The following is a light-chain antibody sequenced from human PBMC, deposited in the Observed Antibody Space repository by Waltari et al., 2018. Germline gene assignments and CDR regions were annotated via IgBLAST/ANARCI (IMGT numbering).Light chain of an antibody. CDR2: DVT. Sequence: QSALTQPASVSGSPGQSNTISCTGSSSDIGDYDYFSWYQQHPGEAPKLIIYDVTDLPPGSSNRFSGSKSSSAASLTISGLQAEDEADYYCSSYTKRILVFGGVTKLTVL. J-gene: IGLJ2*01. V-gene: IGLV2-14*03. CDR1: SSDIGDYDY. CDR3: SSYTKRILV.